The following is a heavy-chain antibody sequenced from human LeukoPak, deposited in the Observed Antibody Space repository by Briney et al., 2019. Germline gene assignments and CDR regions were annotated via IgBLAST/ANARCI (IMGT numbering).Heavy chain of an antibody. Sequence: GGSLRLSCAASGFAVITNDMTWVRQAPGKGLEWVSVLYSDGNTKYADSVQGRFTISRDNSKNTLYLEMNSPSPDDTAVYYCARGVEPLAANTLAYWGQGTLVTVSS. V-gene: IGHV3-53*01. J-gene: IGHJ4*02. D-gene: IGHD1-14*01. CDR2: LYSDGNT. CDR3: ARGVEPLAANTLAY. CDR1: GFAVITND.